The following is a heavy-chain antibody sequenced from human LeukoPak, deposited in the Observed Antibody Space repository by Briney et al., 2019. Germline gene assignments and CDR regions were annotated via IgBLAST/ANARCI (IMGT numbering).Heavy chain of an antibody. CDR2: FDPEDGET. V-gene: IGHV1-24*01. J-gene: IGHJ3*02. D-gene: IGHD2-15*01. CDR1: GYTLTELS. CDR3: AREGCSGGSCYSDAFDI. Sequence: GASVKVSCKVSGYTLTELSMHWVRQAPGKGLEWMGGFDPEDGETIYAQKFQGRVTITTDESTSTAYMELSSLRSEDTAVYYCAREGCSGGSCYSDAFDIWGQGTMATVSS.